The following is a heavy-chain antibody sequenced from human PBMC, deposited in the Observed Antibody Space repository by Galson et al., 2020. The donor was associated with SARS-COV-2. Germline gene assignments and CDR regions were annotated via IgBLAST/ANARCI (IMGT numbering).Heavy chain of an antibody. Sequence: KISCKASGGTFSSYAISWVRQAPGQGLEWMGGIIPIFGTANYAQKFQGRVTITADESTSTAYMELSSLRSEDTAVYYCARAVGEEMAYGYWYFDLWGRGTLVTVSS. CDR3: ARAVGEEMAYGYWYFDL. CDR2: IIPIFGTA. CDR1: GGTFSSYA. V-gene: IGHV1-69*01. J-gene: IGHJ2*01. D-gene: IGHD4-17*01.